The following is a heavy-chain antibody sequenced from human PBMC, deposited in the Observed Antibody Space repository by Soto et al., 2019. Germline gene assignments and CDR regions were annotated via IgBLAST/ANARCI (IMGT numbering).Heavy chain of an antibody. J-gene: IGHJ3*02. D-gene: IGHD3-9*01. CDR2: IIPILGIA. CDR3: LTAAYHLLTGYYTLGAFEI. V-gene: IGHV1-69*02. CDR1: GGTFSSYT. Sequence: GASEKVSCKASGGTFSSYTISWVRQAPGQGHERMGRIIPILGIANYAQKFQGRVTMTTDTSTSTGYMELRSLRSDDTAVYYCLTAAYHLLTGYYTLGAFEIWGQGTMVTVSS.